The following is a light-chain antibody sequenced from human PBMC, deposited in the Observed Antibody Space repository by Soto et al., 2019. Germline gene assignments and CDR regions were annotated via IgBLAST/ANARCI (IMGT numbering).Light chain of an antibody. J-gene: IGKJ3*01. Sequence: EIVLTQSPGTLSLSPGERATLSCRASQSVSSKYLAWYQQKPGQAPRVLIYGTSIRASGVPERFSGGGSGKDFTLTITRLEPEDFAVYYCQQYCSSLFTFGPGTKVDFK. CDR3: QQYCSSLFT. CDR2: GTS. V-gene: IGKV3-20*01. CDR1: QSVSSKY.